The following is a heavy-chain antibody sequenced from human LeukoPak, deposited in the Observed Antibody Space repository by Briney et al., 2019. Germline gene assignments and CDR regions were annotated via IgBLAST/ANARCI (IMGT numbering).Heavy chain of an antibody. CDR2: IHSSGTTSYNPSGST. Sequence: ETLSLTCTVSGGSISNYFWSWIRQPPGKGLEWIGDIHSSGTTSYNPSGSTNSNPSLKSRVTISVDTSKNQLSLKVSSVTAADTAVYYCAREVRSYWYFDLWGRGTLVTVSS. CDR1: GGSISNYF. J-gene: IGHJ2*01. V-gene: IGHV4-59*01. CDR3: AREVRSYWYFDL. D-gene: IGHD2-15*01.